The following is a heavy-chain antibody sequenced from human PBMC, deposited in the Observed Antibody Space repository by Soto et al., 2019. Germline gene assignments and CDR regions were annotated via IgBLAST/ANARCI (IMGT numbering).Heavy chain of an antibody. CDR3: ARQQFYYDSSGSLFDY. J-gene: IGHJ4*02. D-gene: IGHD3-22*01. CDR1: VAPITNGLW. CDR2: IHPSGDT. Sequence: SETLSPTSHVSVAPITNGLWCIWVRQPPGKGLEWIGAIHPSGDTNYNPSLKSRLTISVDNFKNLFSLKLSSVTAADTAVYYCARQQFYYDSSGSLFDYWGQG. V-gene: IGHV4-4*02.